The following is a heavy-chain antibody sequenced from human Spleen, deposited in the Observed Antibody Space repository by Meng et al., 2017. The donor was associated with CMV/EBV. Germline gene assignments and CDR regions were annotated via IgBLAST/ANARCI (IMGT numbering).Heavy chain of an antibody. CDR2: IYSGGST. CDR3: ARDLLSAFDI. J-gene: IGHJ3*02. V-gene: IGHV3-53*01. CDR1: GFTFNSYW. Sequence: ESLKISCAAAGFTFNSYWMSWVRQAPGKGLEWVSVIYSGGSTYYADSVKGRFTISRDNSKNTLYLQMNSLRAEDTAVYYCARDLLSAFDIWGQGTMVTVSS.